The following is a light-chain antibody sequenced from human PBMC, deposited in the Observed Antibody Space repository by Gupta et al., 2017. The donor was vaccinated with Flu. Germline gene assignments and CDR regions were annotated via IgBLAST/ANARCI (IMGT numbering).Light chain of an antibody. CDR1: QSISNY. Sequence: DIQMTQSPSSLSTSVGDRVTITCRASQSISNYLNWYQQKPGKAPKLLIYAASSLQSAVPSRFSGSGSGTDFTLTISRLQPEDYATYYCQQSHSTPWTFGQGTKVEIK. CDR2: AAS. J-gene: IGKJ1*01. CDR3: QQSHSTPWT. V-gene: IGKV1-39*01.